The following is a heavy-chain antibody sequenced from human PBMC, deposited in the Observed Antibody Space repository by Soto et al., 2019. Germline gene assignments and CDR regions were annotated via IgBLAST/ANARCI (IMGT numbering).Heavy chain of an antibody. Sequence: GASVKVSCKASGGTFSSYAISWVRQAPGQGLEWMGGIIPIFGTANYAQKFQGRVTITADESTSTAYMELSSLRSEDTAVYYCATGPRDTAMEYYYYYGMDVWGQGTTVTVSS. J-gene: IGHJ6*02. D-gene: IGHD5-18*01. CDR3: ATGPRDTAMEYYYYYGMDV. CDR2: IIPIFGTA. CDR1: GGTFSSYA. V-gene: IGHV1-69*13.